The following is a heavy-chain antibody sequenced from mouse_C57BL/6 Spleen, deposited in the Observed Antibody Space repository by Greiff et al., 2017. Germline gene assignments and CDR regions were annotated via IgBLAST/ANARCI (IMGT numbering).Heavy chain of an antibody. CDR3: ARGDYGSIDYFDY. CDR2: INPNNGGT. J-gene: IGHJ2*01. CDR1: GYTFTDYN. D-gene: IGHD1-1*01. V-gene: IGHV1-22*01. Sequence: VQLQQSGPELVKPGASVKMSCKASGYTFTDYNMHWVKQSHGKSLEWIGYINPNNGGTSYNQKFKGKATLTVNKSSSTAYMERRSLTSEDSAVYYCARGDYGSIDYFDYWGQGTTLTVSS.